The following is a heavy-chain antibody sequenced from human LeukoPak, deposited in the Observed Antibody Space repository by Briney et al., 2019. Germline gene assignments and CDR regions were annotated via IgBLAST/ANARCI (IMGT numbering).Heavy chain of an antibody. CDR3: AKALRYYDSSGYYHWYFDL. CDR2: ISWNSGSI. J-gene: IGHJ2*01. CDR1: GFTFDDYA. D-gene: IGHD3-22*01. Sequence: PGGSLRLSCAASGFTFDDYAMHWVRQAPGKGLEWVSGISWNSGSIGYADSVKGRFTISRDNAKNSLYLQMNSLRAEDTALYYCAKALRYYDSSGYYHWYFDLWGRGTLVTVSP. V-gene: IGHV3-9*01.